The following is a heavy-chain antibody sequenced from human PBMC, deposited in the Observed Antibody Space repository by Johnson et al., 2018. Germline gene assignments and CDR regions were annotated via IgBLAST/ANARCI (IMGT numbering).Heavy chain of an antibody. CDR2: ISYDGSNK. V-gene: IGHV3-30*03. D-gene: IGHD5-12*01. CDR3: ARDRAAVATNFDY. Sequence: QVQLVQSGGGVVQXGRSLRLSCAASRFTFSSYGMHWVRQAPGKGLEWVAVISYDGSNKYYADSVKGRFTISRDNSKNTLYLQMTSLRVEDTAVYFCARDRAAVATNFDYWGQGTLVTVSS. J-gene: IGHJ4*02. CDR1: RFTFSSYG.